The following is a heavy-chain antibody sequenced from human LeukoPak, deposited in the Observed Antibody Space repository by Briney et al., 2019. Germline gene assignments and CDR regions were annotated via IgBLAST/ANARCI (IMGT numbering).Heavy chain of an antibody. V-gene: IGHV1-18*01. Sequence: ASVKVSFKASGYTLTGYGISWVRQAPGQGLEWMGWISTYNGNTNYAQQLQGRVTMTTDTSTSTAYMELRSMRSDDTAVYYCARAPDDYDFWSGPFHYWGRGTLVTVSS. J-gene: IGHJ4*02. CDR1: GYTLTGYG. D-gene: IGHD3-3*01. CDR2: ISTYNGNT. CDR3: ARAPDDYDFWSGPFHY.